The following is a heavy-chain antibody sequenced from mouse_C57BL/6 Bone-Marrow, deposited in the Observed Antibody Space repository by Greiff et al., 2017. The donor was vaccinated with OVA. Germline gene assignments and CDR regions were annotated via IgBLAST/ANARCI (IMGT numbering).Heavy chain of an antibody. CDR3: ARTLPLTTVVAFDY. J-gene: IGHJ2*01. CDR1: GYTFTEYT. D-gene: IGHD1-1*01. Sequence: QVQLQQSGAELVKPGASVKLSCKASGYTFTEYTIHWVKQRSGQGLEWIGWFYPGSGSIKYNEKFKDKATLTADKSSSTAYMQLSSLTTEDSAIYYCARTLPLTTVVAFDYWGQGTTLTVSS. CDR2: FYPGSGSI. V-gene: IGHV1-62-2*01.